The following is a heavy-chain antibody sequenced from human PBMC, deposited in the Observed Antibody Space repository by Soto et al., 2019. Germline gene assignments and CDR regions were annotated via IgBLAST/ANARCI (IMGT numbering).Heavy chain of an antibody. Sequence: SETLSLTCTVSGGSISSGRYYWSWIRQYPGEALEWIGNIYYSGSTYYNPSLKSRVTISVDTSKNQFSLKLSSVTAADTAVYYCARRWGRTFDYWGQGTLVTVSS. V-gene: IGHV4-31*03. CDR3: ARRWGRTFDY. J-gene: IGHJ4*02. CDR1: GGSISSGRYY. D-gene: IGHD1-26*01. CDR2: IYYSGST.